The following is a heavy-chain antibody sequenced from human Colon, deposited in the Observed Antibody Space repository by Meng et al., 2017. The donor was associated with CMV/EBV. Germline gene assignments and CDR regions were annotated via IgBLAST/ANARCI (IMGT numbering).Heavy chain of an antibody. V-gene: IGHV3-7*01. D-gene: IGHD1-14*01. CDR3: ARPITPGGYFDY. CDR1: GFSSSRYS. Sequence: GGSLRLSCVASGFSSSRYSMSWVRQPPGKGLEWVANIKSDGSEKYYVDSVKGRFTISRDDAENSLYLQMNSLRAEDTALYYCARPITPGGYFDYWGQGTLVTVSS. J-gene: IGHJ4*01. CDR2: IKSDGSEK.